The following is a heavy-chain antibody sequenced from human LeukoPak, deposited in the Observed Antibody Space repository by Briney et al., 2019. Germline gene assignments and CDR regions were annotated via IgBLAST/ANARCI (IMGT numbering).Heavy chain of an antibody. V-gene: IGHV5-51*01. CDR1: GYSFPSSW. CDR3: AREGTAGDFDY. Sequence: GESLKISCRGSGYSFPSSWFGWVRQMPGEGLEGMAMIYPAVSDTRYSPSFQGQVTISADKSISTAYLQWSSLQAADTAMYYCAREGTAGDFDYWGQGTLVTVSS. D-gene: IGHD1-7*01. J-gene: IGHJ4*02. CDR2: IYPAVSDT.